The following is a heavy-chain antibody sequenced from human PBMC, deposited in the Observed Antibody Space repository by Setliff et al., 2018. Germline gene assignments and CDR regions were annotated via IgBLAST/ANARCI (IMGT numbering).Heavy chain of an antibody. CDR2: INPAGAKT. Sequence: GGSLRLSCAVSGLTFSSYAMNWVRQAPGKGLEWVSNINPAGAKTYYADSVKGRFTISRDNSKNTLYLQMNSLRGDDTAVYHCARDLVGATADFWGRGTLVTVSS. CDR1: GLTFSSYA. J-gene: IGHJ4*02. V-gene: IGHV3-23*01. CDR3: ARDLVGATADF. D-gene: IGHD1-26*01.